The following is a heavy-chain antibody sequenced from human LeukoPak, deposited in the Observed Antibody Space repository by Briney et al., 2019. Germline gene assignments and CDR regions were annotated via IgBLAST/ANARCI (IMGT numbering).Heavy chain of an antibody. CDR3: ARDTAWGSLES. CDR1: GFTFSSYG. D-gene: IGHD3-16*01. V-gene: IGHV3-33*01. CDR2: IWYDGSNK. Sequence: PGGSLRLSCAASGFTFSSYGMHWVRQAPGKGLEWVAVIWYDGSNKYYADSVKGRFTISRDNSKNTLYLQMNSLRTEDTAVYYCARDTAWGSLESWGQGTLVTVSS. J-gene: IGHJ4*02.